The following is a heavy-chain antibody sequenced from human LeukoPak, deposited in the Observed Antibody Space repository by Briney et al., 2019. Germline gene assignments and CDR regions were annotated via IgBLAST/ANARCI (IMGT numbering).Heavy chain of an antibody. V-gene: IGHV3-23*01. CDR1: GFTFNNYA. CDR2: ITSSGDTT. CDR3: AKGVLSGMRYYYGMDV. J-gene: IGHJ6*04. D-gene: IGHD3-10*01. Sequence: GSLRLSCAASGFTFNNYAMSWVRQAPGKGLEWVSSITSSGDTTHYADSVRGRFTISRDNSRNTLSLQMTSLRAEDTAVYYCAKGVLSGMRYYYGMDVWGKGTTVTVS.